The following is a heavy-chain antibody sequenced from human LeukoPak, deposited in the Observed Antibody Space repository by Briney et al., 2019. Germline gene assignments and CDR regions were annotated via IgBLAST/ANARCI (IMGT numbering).Heavy chain of an antibody. Sequence: SVKVSCKASGGTFSSYAISWVRQAPGQGLEWMGGIIPIFGTANYAQKFQGRVTITADESTSTAYMELRSLRSDDTAVYYCARFDEDYYGMDVWGQGTTVTVSS. V-gene: IGHV1-69*01. CDR2: IIPIFGTA. CDR1: GGTFSSYA. J-gene: IGHJ6*02. CDR3: ARFDEDYYGMDV.